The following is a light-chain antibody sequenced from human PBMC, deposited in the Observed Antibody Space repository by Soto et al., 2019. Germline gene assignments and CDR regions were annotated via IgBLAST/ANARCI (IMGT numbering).Light chain of an antibody. J-gene: IGKJ3*01. CDR1: QSVGSNY. CDR3: QQSYDSPPFT. V-gene: IGKV3-20*01. Sequence: EIVLTQSPGTLSLSPGERATLYCRASQSVGSNYLAWYQQKPGQAPRVLIYGASSRATGIPDRFSGSGSGADFTLTISRLEPEDFATYYCQQSYDSPPFTFGPGTRVDI. CDR2: GAS.